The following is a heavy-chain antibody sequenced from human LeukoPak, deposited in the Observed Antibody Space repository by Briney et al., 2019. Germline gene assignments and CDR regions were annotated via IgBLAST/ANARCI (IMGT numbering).Heavy chain of an antibody. V-gene: IGHV3-53*01. CDR3: ARGAYSSGFRLDY. J-gene: IGHJ4*02. D-gene: IGHD6-19*01. CDR1: GFTVSSNY. Sequence: GGSLRLSCAASGFTVSSNYMSWVRQAPGKGLEWVSVIYSGGSTYYADSVKGRFTISRDNSKNTLYLQMNSLRAEVTAVYYCARGAYSSGFRLDYWGQGTLVTVSS. CDR2: IYSGGST.